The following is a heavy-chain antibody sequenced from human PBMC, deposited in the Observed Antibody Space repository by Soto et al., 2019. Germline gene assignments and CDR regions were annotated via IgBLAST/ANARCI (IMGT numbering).Heavy chain of an antibody. V-gene: IGHV3-15*01. J-gene: IGHJ4*02. CDR1: GFTFSNAW. CDR3: ATVSLCSGIACKQAIDY. CDR2: IKSKTDGETT. D-gene: IGHD2-15*01. Sequence: EVQLVESGGDFVKPGGSLRLSCAASGFTFSNAWMYWVRQAPGKGLEWVGRIKSKTDGETTDFAAPVKGRFTISRDDSKNTLFLEMNSLKTEDTAVYYCATVSLCSGIACKQAIDYWGQGTLVTVSS.